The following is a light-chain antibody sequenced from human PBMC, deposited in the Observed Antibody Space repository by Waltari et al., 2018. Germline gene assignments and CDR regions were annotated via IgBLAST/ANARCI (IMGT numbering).Light chain of an antibody. Sequence: DIVLTQSPESLAVSLGERATINCMSSQSLFYTSNHKNYLAWFQQKPGQPPRLLIFWASTLESEAPYRFSASGSGTDFALTISSLKAEDVVVYYCQQYSSWTFGQGTRVDIK. V-gene: IGKV4-1*01. CDR1: QSLFYTSNHKNY. CDR2: WAS. CDR3: QQYSSWT. J-gene: IGKJ1*01.